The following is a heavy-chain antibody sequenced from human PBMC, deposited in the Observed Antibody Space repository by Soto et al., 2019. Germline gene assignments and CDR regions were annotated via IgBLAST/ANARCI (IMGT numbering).Heavy chain of an antibody. CDR2: IYYSGST. D-gene: IGHD6-13*01. CDR1: GGSISSGGYC. Sequence: SETLSLTCTVSGGSISSGGYCWSWIRQHPGKGLEWIGYIYYSGSTYYNPSLKSRVTISVDTSKNQFSLKLSSVTAADTAVYYCARANLRAAEFDYWGQGTLVTVSS. CDR3: ARANLRAAEFDY. J-gene: IGHJ4*02. V-gene: IGHV4-31*03.